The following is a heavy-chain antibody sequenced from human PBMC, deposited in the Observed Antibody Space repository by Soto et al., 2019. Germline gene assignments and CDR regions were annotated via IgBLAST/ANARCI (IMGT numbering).Heavy chain of an antibody. Sequence: EVQLVESGGGLVQPGGSLRLSCAASGFTFSSYSMNWVRQAPGKGLEWVSYISSSSSTIYYADSVKGRFTISRDNAKNXLXLXMNSLRGEDTAVYYCARDHYYDSSGYYSFWLLYFDLWGRGTLVTVSS. V-gene: IGHV3-48*01. J-gene: IGHJ2*01. CDR3: ARDHYYDSSGYYSFWLLYFDL. CDR2: ISSSSSTI. CDR1: GFTFSSYS. D-gene: IGHD3-22*01.